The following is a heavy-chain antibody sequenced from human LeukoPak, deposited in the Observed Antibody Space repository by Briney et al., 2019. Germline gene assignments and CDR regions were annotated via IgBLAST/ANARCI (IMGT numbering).Heavy chain of an antibody. J-gene: IGHJ4*02. Sequence: GRSLRLSCAASGFTFDDNAMHWVRQAPGKGLEWVSGISWNSGSIGYADSVKGRFTISRDNAKNSLYLQMNSLRAEDTALYYCAKDTGYSGYGIVDYWGQGTLVTVSS. CDR2: ISWNSGSI. V-gene: IGHV3-9*01. CDR3: AKDTGYSGYGIVDY. CDR1: GFTFDDNA. D-gene: IGHD5-12*01.